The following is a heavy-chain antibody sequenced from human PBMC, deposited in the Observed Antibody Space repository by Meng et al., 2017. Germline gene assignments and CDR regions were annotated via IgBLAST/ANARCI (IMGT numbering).Heavy chain of an antibody. Sequence: ASVKVSCKASGYTFTSYGISWVRQAPGQGLEWMGWISAYNGNTNYAQKLQGRVTMTTDTSTSTAYMELRSLRSDDTAVYYCARVPLRFYNWSDLPDYWGQGTLVTVSS. CDR1: GYTFTSYG. J-gene: IGHJ4*02. CDR3: ARVPLRFYNWSDLPDY. V-gene: IGHV1-18*01. CDR2: ISAYNGNT. D-gene: IGHD1-1*01.